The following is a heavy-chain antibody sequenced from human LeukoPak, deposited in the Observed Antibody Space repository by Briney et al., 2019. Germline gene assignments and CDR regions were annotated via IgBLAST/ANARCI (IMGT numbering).Heavy chain of an antibody. CDR1: GFTFSSYA. Sequence: GGSLRLSCAASGFTFSSYAMSWVRQAPGKGLEWVSIIYSGGSTYYADSVKGRFTISRDDSKNTLYLQMNSLRAEDTAVYYCARVPIASSSGDYRYGMDVWGQGTTVTVSS. D-gene: IGHD6-6*01. J-gene: IGHJ6*02. V-gene: IGHV3-23*03. CDR2: IYSGGST. CDR3: ARVPIASSSGDYRYGMDV.